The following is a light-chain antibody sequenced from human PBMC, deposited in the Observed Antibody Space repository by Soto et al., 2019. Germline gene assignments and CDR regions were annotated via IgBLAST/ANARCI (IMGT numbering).Light chain of an antibody. CDR3: QQYNSYPWT. V-gene: IGKV1-27*01. CDR1: LPISNY. CDR2: AAS. Sequence: DIQMTQSPSSLSASVGDRVTITCRASLPISNYLAWYQQKQGKIPNLLIYAASTLQAGVPSRFSGSGSGTELTITISSLQPDDCETYDCQQYNSYPWTFGQGTKVDIK. J-gene: IGKJ1*01.